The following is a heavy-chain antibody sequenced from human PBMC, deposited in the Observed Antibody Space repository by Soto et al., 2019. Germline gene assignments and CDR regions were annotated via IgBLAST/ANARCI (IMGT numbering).Heavy chain of an antibody. Sequence: ASVKVSCKASGYTFTSYGISWVRQAPGQCLERMGWISAYNGNTNYAQKLQGRVTMTTDTSTSTAYMELRSLRSDDTAVYYCARAYYYGSGSLGTWFDPWGQGTLVTVSS. CDR3: ARAYYYGSGSLGTWFDP. D-gene: IGHD3-10*01. J-gene: IGHJ5*02. V-gene: IGHV1-18*04. CDR1: GYTFTSYG. CDR2: ISAYNGNT.